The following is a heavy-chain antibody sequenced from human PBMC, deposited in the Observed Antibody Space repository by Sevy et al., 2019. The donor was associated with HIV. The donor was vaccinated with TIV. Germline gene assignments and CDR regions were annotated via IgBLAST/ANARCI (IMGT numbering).Heavy chain of an antibody. J-gene: IGHJ5*02. CDR1: GFTFNDYA. Sequence: GGSLRLSCAASGFTFNDYALHWVRQAPGKGLEWVAIISSDGDNTYYADTVKGRFTISRGNSKNTVYLQMNRLRAEVTAFNYGVREGAPYRNIRYCSGNNCFYNWFDPWGQGTLVTVSS. D-gene: IGHD2-15*01. CDR2: ISSDGDNT. V-gene: IGHV3-30-3*01. CDR3: VREGAPYRNIRYCSGNNCFYNWFDP.